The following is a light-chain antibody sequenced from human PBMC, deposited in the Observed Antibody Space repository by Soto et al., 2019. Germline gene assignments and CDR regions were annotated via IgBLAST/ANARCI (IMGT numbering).Light chain of an antibody. CDR2: EVS. Sequence: QSVLTQPPSASGSPGQSVTISCTGNSNDVGHSSFISWYQQHPGKGPKLIIYEVSKRPSGVPDRFSGSKSGNTASLSVSGHQDEEEADYCCNAQGDNGKYVFGTGTKLTVL. CDR1: SNDVGHSSF. CDR3: NAQGDNGKYV. J-gene: IGLJ1*01. V-gene: IGLV2-8*01.